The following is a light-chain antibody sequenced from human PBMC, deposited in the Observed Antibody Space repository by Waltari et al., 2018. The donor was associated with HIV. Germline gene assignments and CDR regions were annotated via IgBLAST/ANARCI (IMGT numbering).Light chain of an antibody. Sequence: QSVVTPPPSVSGAPWQRLTNPCSGSSSNLGAGYDVHWSQQIPGTDPKVIIYDNNKRASGVPDRFSGSKSGTSASLAITGLQAEDEAEYYCQSYDTSLSAVVFGGGTTLTVL. CDR2: DNN. CDR1: SSNLGAGYD. CDR3: QSYDTSLSAVV. J-gene: IGLJ3*02. V-gene: IGLV1-40*01.